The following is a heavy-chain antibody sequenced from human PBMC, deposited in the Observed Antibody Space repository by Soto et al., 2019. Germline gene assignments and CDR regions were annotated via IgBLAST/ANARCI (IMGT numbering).Heavy chain of an antibody. V-gene: IGHV4-4*02. D-gene: IGHD3-3*01. CDR1: GGSISSRNW. J-gene: IGHJ4*02. CDR2: IYHSGST. Sequence: SETLSLTCAVSGGSISSRNWWSWVRQPPGKGLEWIGEIYHSGSTNYNPSLKSRVTISVDKSKNQFSLKLSSVTAADTAVYYCAGLLGFGVVITGPDPAFDYWGQGTLVTVSS. CDR3: AGLLGFGVVITGPDPAFDY.